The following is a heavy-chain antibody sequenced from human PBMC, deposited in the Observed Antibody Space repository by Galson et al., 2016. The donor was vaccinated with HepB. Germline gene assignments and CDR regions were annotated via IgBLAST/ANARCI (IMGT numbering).Heavy chain of an antibody. CDR2: IIPTLGTA. Sequence: SVPVSCKASGGTFSSFAINWVRQAPGQGLEWVGGIIPTLGTAKYAQKSQGAVTINADESTSTVYMEVNSLTSEDTAVYYCAKDEGRWDCSGGSCFDDYWGQGTLVTVSS. V-gene: IGHV1-69*13. CDR1: GGTFSSFA. D-gene: IGHD2-15*01. CDR3: AKDEGRWDCSGGSCFDDY. J-gene: IGHJ4*02.